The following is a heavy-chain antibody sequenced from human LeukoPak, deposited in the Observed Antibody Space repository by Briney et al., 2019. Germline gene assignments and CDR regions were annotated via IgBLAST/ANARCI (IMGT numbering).Heavy chain of an antibody. CDR2: ISSSGSTI. CDR1: GFTFSSYE. Sequence: GGSLRLSXAASGFTFSSYEMNWVRQAPGKGLEWVSYISSSGSTIYYADSVKGRFTISRDNAKNSLYLQMNSLRAEDTAVYYCAREAEMRVGAPLYWGQGTLVTVSS. V-gene: IGHV3-48*03. D-gene: IGHD1-26*01. CDR3: AREAEMRVGAPLY. J-gene: IGHJ4*02.